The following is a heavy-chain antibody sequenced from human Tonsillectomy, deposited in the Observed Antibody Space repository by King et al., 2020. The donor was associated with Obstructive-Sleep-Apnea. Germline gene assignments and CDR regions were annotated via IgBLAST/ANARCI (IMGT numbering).Heavy chain of an antibody. D-gene: IGHD3-16*01. J-gene: IGHJ6*02. CDR3: ARHAAGGYYGMDV. CDR1: GSTFTNSW. CDR2: IYPGDSDA. V-gene: IGHV5-51*01. Sequence: VQLVESGAEVKKPGESLKISCKGSGSTFTNSWIGWVRQMPGKGLEYMGSIYPGDSDARYSPSFQGQVTISADKSISTAYLQWSILKASDTAMYFCARHAAGGYYGMDVWGQGTTVTVSS.